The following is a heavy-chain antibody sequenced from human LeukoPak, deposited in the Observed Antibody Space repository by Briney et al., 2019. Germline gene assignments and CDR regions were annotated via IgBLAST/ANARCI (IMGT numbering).Heavy chain of an antibody. V-gene: IGHV4-38-2*02. CDR2: IYHSGST. CDR3: ARLRQGVQLIDY. J-gene: IGHJ4*02. D-gene: IGHD6-13*01. CDR1: GYSISSGYY. Sequence: SETLSLTCTVSGYSISSGYYWGWIRQPPGKGLEWIGSIYHSGSTYYNPSLKSRVTISVDTSKNQFSLKLSSVTAADTAVYYCARLRQGVQLIDYWGQGTLVTVSS.